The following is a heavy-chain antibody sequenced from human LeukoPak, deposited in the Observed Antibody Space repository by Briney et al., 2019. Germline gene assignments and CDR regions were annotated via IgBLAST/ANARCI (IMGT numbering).Heavy chain of an antibody. CDR2: ISSSSTYI. J-gene: IGHJ4*02. CDR1: GFTFSLYE. D-gene: IGHD4-17*01. Sequence: GGSLRLSCAASGFTFSLYEMNWVRQAPGQGPEWLSSISSSSTYIYYADSVKGRFTISRDNAKNSLYLQIHSLRAEDTAMYFCATDYGYYFDYWGQGTLVAVSS. V-gene: IGHV3-21*01. CDR3: ATDYGYYFDY.